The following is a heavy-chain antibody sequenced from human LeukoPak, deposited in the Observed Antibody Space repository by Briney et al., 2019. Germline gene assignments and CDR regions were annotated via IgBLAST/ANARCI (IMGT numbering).Heavy chain of an antibody. J-gene: IGHJ3*02. CDR2: IYFSGNT. D-gene: IGHD6-19*01. CDR3: TRGWSSAGAFDI. CDR1: GGSINTASYS. Sequence: TLSLTCTVSGGSINTASYSWTWIRQPAGKGLEWIGRIYFSGNTDQNPSLKSRVTVSMDSSKNQFSLEMKSVTAADTAVYYCTRGWSSAGAFDIWGQGTMVTVSS. V-gene: IGHV4-61*02.